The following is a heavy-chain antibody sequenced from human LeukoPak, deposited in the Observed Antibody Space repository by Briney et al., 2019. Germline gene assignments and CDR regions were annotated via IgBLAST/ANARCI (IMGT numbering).Heavy chain of an antibody. CDR1: GGTFSSYA. CDR2: IIPIFGTA. J-gene: IGHJ6*03. D-gene: IGHD5-12*01. V-gene: IGHV1-69*05. CDR3: ARGVAYYYYYMDV. Sequence: SVNVSCKASGGTFSSYAISWVRQAPGQGLEWMGGIIPIFGTANYAQKFQGRVTITTDESTSTAYMELSSLRSEDTAVYYCARGVAYYYYYMDVWGKGTTVTVSS.